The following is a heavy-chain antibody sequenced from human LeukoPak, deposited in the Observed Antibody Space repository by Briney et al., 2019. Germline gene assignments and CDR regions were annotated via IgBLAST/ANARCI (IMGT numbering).Heavy chain of an antibody. V-gene: IGHV1-18*01. CDR2: ISVYTGNT. Sequence: ASVKVSCKASGYSFTSYGISWVRQAPGQGLEWMGWISVYTGNTIYAQKLQGRVTMTTDTSTNTAYMELRSLTSDDTAVYYCARAVGATIRDGFDIWGQGTKVTVSS. CDR3: ARAVGATIRDGFDI. D-gene: IGHD1-26*01. J-gene: IGHJ3*02. CDR1: GYSFTSYG.